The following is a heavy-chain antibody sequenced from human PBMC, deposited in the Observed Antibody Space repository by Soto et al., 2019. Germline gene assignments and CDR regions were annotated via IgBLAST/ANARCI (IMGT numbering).Heavy chain of an antibody. Sequence: GGSLRLSCTAYGFPFSSYGMHWVRQAPGKGLEWLAVIWYDGSKEFYADSVKGRFTISRDDSKNTLYLQVDSLRAEDTAVYYCARGITTFGMVSDFWGQGTLVTVSS. V-gene: IGHV3-33*01. CDR3: ARGITTFGMVSDF. J-gene: IGHJ4*02. CDR1: GFPFSSYG. CDR2: IWYDGSKE. D-gene: IGHD3-3*01.